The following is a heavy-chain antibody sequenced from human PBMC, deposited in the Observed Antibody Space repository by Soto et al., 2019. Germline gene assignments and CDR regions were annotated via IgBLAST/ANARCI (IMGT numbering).Heavy chain of an antibody. D-gene: IGHD6-19*01. Sequence: GGSLRLSCAASGFTFSSYSMNWVRQAPGKGLEWVSSISSSSFSINYADSVKGRFSISRDNAQNSLHLQMNNLRAEDTAVYYCAKDLTVAGNNWFDPWGQGTLVTVSS. CDR2: ISSSSFSI. CDR3: AKDLTVAGNNWFDP. V-gene: IGHV3-21*01. CDR1: GFTFSSYS. J-gene: IGHJ5*02.